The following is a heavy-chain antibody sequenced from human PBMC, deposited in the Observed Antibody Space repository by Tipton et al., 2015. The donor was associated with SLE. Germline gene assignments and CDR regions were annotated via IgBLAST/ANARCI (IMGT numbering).Heavy chain of an antibody. CDR1: GGSFSGYY. CDR3: ARGYGPVVS. J-gene: IGHJ4*02. Sequence: TLSLTCAVYGGSFSGYYWSWFRQPPGKGLEWIGEINHSGSTNYNPSLKSRVTISVDTSKNQFSLKLSSVTAADTAVYYCARGYGPVVSWGQGTLVTVSS. D-gene: IGHD4-17*01. V-gene: IGHV4-34*01. CDR2: INHSGST.